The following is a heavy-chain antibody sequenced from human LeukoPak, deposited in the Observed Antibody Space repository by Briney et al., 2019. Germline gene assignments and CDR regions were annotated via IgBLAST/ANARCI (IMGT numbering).Heavy chain of an antibody. CDR1: GGSISSGSYY. CDR2: IYTSGST. V-gene: IGHV4-61*02. D-gene: IGHD2-2*01. CDR3: AKGYCRGNSCYDDRGAFDY. J-gene: IGHJ4*02. Sequence: SETLSLTCTVSGGSISSGSYYWSWIRQPAGKGLEWIGRIYTSGSTNYNPSLKSRVTISVDTSKNQFSLKLSSVTAADTAVYYCAKGYCRGNSCYDDRGAFDYWGQGTLVTVSS.